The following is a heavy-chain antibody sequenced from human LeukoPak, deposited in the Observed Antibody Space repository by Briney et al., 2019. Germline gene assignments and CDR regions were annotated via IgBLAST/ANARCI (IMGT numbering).Heavy chain of an antibody. CDR1: GGSMSSNF. CDR2: SHNDGKS. CDR3: ARDLQRSLDY. V-gene: IGHV4-59*01. J-gene: IGHJ4*02. Sequence: SETLSLTCTVSGGSMSSNFWSWIRQPPGKGLEWIGLSHNDGKSNSDPSLKSRLTISVDRSRNQFFLRLSSVTAADTAVYYWARDLQRSLDYWGQGILVTVSS.